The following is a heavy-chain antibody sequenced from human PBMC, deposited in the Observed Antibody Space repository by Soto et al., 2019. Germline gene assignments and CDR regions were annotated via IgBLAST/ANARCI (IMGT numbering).Heavy chain of an antibody. CDR1: GLTFSSYA. CDR3: AGRIAVAGTLAY. D-gene: IGHD6-19*01. Sequence: LRLSCAASGLTFSSYAMSWVRQAPGKGLEWVSAISGSGGSTFYPDSVKGRFTISRDNSKNTLFLQMNSLRGEDTAVYYCAGRIAVAGTLAYWGQGTLVTVSS. J-gene: IGHJ4*02. CDR2: ISGSGGST. V-gene: IGHV3-23*01.